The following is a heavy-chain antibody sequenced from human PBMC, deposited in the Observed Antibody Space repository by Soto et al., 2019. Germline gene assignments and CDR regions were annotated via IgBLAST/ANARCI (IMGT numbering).Heavy chain of an antibody. CDR2: IYWDGDR. D-gene: IGHD2-21*02. Sequence: SGPTLVNPTQTLTLTCTFSGFSLSTGGMGVGWIRQPPGKALEWLALIYWDGDRRYRPSLMSRLTITKDTSKNQVVLTMTNMDPVDTATYYCVHSRCGGDCLQSYSSHYYYGMDIWGQGTTVTVSS. J-gene: IGHJ6*02. V-gene: IGHV2-5*02. CDR1: GFSLSTGGMG. CDR3: VHSRCGGDCLQSYSSHYYYGMDI.